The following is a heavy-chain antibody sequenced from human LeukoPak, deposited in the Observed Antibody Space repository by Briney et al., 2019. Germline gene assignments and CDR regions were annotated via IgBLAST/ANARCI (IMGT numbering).Heavy chain of an antibody. V-gene: IGHV3-23*01. CDR2: ISSSGSST. Sequence: GGSLRLSCAASGFTFSSYAMSWVRQAPGKGLEWVSAISSSGSSTYYADPVKGRFTVSRDTSKNMLYLQMNSLRAEDTAVYYCAKDDPAYGDFDGYWGQGTLVTVSS. D-gene: IGHD4-17*01. J-gene: IGHJ4*02. CDR1: GFTFSSYA. CDR3: AKDDPAYGDFDGY.